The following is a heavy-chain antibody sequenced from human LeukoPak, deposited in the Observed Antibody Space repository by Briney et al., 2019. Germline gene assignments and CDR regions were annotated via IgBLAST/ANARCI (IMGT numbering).Heavy chain of an antibody. CDR1: GGSISNYY. V-gene: IGHV4-59*01. J-gene: IGHJ4*02. Sequence: SETLSLTCTVSGGSISNYYWSWIRQPPGKGLEWIGYIYYSGSTNYNPSLKSRVTISVDTSKNQFSLKLHSVTAADTAVYYCARDPSTYGGYGYYFDYWGQGTLVTVSS. CDR3: ARDPSTYGGYGYYFDY. CDR2: IYYSGST. D-gene: IGHD5-12*01.